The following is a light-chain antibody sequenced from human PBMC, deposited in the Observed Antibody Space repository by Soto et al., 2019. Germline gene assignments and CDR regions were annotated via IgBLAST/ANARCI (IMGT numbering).Light chain of an antibody. CDR1: SSNIGAGYD. J-gene: IGLJ2*01. Sequence: VLTQPPSVSGAPGQRVTISCTGSSSNIGAGYDVHWYQQLPGTAPKLLIYGNSNRPSGVPDRFSGSKSGTSASLAITGLQAEDEADYYCQSYDSSLRYVVFGGGTKLTVL. CDR2: GNS. V-gene: IGLV1-40*01. CDR3: QSYDSSLRYVV.